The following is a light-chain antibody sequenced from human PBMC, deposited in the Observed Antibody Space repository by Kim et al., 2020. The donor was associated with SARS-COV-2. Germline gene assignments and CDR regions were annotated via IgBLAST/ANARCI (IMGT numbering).Light chain of an antibody. V-gene: IGLV3-1*01. CDR1: KMGDKF. Sequence: SYELTQPLSVSVSPGQTATITCSGDKMGDKFVSWYQQKPGQAPVLVIHEDHMRPSGIPERFSASNSGTTATLTISGTQSMDEADYYCQAWHSSTSVFGTG. CDR2: EDH. CDR3: QAWHSSTSV. J-gene: IGLJ1*01.